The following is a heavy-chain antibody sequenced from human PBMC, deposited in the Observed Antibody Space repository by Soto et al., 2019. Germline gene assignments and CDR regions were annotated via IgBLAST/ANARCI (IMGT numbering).Heavy chain of an antibody. CDR2: IYYSGST. CDR3: ARNDSGDYGWYVDL. CDR1: GGSITSDGYY. J-gene: IGHJ2*01. Sequence: QVQLQESGPGLVKPSQTLSLTCTVSGGSITSDGYYWNWVRKHPGKGLEWIGYIYYSGSTYYNPSLKSRVAISMDKSKNQVSLKLNFVTAADTAVYFCARNDSGDYGWYVDLWGRGTLVAVSS. D-gene: IGHD4-17*01. V-gene: IGHV4-31*03.